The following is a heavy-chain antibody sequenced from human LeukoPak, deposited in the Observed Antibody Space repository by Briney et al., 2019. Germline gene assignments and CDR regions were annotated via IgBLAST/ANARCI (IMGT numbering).Heavy chain of an antibody. J-gene: IGHJ6*03. CDR3: ARVGDTAMVTNYYYYYMDV. D-gene: IGHD5-18*01. CDR2: ISSSGSTI. V-gene: IGHV3-11*04. Sequence: PGGSLRLSCAASGFTCSDYYMSWIRQAPGKGLEWVSYISSSGSTIYYADSVKGRFTISRDNAKNSLYLQMNSLRAEDTAVYYCARVGDTAMVTNYYYYYMDVWGKGTTVTVSS. CDR1: GFTCSDYY.